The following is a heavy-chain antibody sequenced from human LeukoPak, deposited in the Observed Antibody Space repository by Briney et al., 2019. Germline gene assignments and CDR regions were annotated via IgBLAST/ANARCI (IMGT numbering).Heavy chain of an antibody. CDR3: AKCLSGYSYGPLLGYYYMDV. V-gene: IGHV3-23*01. D-gene: IGHD5-18*01. Sequence: PGGSLRLSCAASGFTFSSYAMSWVRQAPGKGLEWVSAISGSGGSTYYADSVKGRFTISRDNSKNTLYLQMNSLRAEDTAVYYCAKCLSGYSYGPLLGYYYMDVWGKGTTVTVSS. CDR1: GFTFSSYA. CDR2: ISGSGGST. J-gene: IGHJ6*03.